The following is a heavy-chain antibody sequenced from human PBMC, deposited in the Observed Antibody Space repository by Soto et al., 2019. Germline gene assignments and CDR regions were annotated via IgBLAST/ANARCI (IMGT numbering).Heavy chain of an antibody. D-gene: IGHD4-17*01. CDR1: GGSVSSGSYY. CDR3: ARADYGDRTWYFFL. CDR2: IYYSGST. V-gene: IGHV4-61*01. J-gene: IGHJ2*01. Sequence: QVQLQESGPGMVKPSETLSLTCTVSGGSVSSGSYYWSWIRQPPGKGLEWIGYIYYSGSTNYNPSLSSRVSLSVDTSKNLFSLKLSSVTAADTAVYYCARADYGDRTWYFFLWGRCTLVTVSS.